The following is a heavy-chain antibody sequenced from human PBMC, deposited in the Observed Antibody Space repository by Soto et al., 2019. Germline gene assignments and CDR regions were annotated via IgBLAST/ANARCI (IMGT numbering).Heavy chain of an antibody. Sequence: ASVKVSCKASGYTFSDYYMHWVRQAPGQGLEWMGWINPKSGDTSYAQKFQGRVTITADESTSTAYMELSSLRSEDTAVYYCARSIGPVTTVVTNTAHYWGQGILLTVSS. J-gene: IGHJ4*02. CDR2: INPKSGDT. CDR1: GYTFSDYY. CDR3: ARSIGPVTTVVTNTAHY. D-gene: IGHD4-17*01. V-gene: IGHV1-2*02.